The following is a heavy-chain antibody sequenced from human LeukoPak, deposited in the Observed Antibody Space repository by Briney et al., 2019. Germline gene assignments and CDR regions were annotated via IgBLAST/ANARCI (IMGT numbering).Heavy chain of an antibody. CDR1: GFTFSSYA. J-gene: IGHJ3*02. Sequence: GRSLRLSCAASGFTFSSYAMHWVRQAPGKGLEWVAVISYDGSNKYYADSVKGRFTISRDNSKNTLYLQMNSLRAEDTAVYYCARGVKWPVGRDAFDTWGQGTMVTVSS. D-gene: IGHD6-19*01. V-gene: IGHV3-30-3*01. CDR2: ISYDGSNK. CDR3: ARGVKWPVGRDAFDT.